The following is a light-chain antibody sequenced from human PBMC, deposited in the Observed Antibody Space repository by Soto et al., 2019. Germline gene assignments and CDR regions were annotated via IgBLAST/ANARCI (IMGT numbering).Light chain of an antibody. CDR3: QQYGTAPIN. CDR2: DAS. V-gene: IGKV3-20*01. CDR1: QSVASGH. J-gene: IGKJ5*01. Sequence: EIVLTQSPGTLSLSPWERATLSCRASQSVASGHLAWYQQTPGQAPRLLVSDASSRATGIPDRFSGSASGTDFTLTISRLEPEDSAMYYCQQYGTAPINFGQGTRLEIK.